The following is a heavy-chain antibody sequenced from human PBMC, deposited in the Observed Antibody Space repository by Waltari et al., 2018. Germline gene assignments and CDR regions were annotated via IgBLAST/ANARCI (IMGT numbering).Heavy chain of an antibody. CDR2: VWSDGNEK. CDR3: AKEQEAFDI. CDR1: GFPMSSYF. V-gene: IGHV3-33*06. J-gene: IGHJ3*02. Sequence: QLQLVESGGGVVQPGKSLRLPCAASGFPMSSYFMHWGRQAPGKGLEWVAVVWSDGNEKYYGDSVKGRFTISRDNSKNIVYLQMNSLRAEDTAVYFCAKEQEAFDIWGQGTVVTVS.